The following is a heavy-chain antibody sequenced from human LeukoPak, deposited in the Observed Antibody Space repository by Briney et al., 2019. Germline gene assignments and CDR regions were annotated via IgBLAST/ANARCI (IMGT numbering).Heavy chain of an antibody. CDR2: IYYNGNT. V-gene: IGHV4-34*01. J-gene: IGHJ4*02. CDR1: GGSFSGYY. Sequence: SETLSLTCAVYGGSFSGYYWSWIRQPPGKGLEWIGTIYYNGNTYYNASLKSRVSISGDTSNNQFSLRLTPVTATDTAVYYCTRQGDGGRAFDYWGQGILVTVSS. CDR3: TRQGDGGRAFDY. D-gene: IGHD4-23*01.